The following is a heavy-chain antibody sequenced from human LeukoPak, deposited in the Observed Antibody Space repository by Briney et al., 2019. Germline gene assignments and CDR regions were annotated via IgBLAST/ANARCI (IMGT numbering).Heavy chain of an antibody. D-gene: IGHD3-10*01. Sequence: GGSLRLSCAASGFTFSDYYLSWIRQAPGKGLEWVSYISSSTSYTNYADSVKGRFTISRENAKNSLYLHMNSLRGEDTAVYYCARRGGSTATGYYFDYWGQGTLVTVPA. J-gene: IGHJ4*02. CDR2: ISSSTSYT. V-gene: IGHV3-11*06. CDR3: ARRGGSTATGYYFDY. CDR1: GFTFSDYY.